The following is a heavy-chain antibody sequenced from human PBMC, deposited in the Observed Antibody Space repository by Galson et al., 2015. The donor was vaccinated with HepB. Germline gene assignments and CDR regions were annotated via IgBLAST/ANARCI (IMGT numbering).Heavy chain of an antibody. D-gene: IGHD4-17*01. V-gene: IGHV3-11*03. CDR2: ISSSSSYT. J-gene: IGHJ4*02. CDR1: GFTFSGYY. Sequence: SLRLSCAASGFTFSGYYMSWIRQAPGKGLEWVSYISSSSSYTNYADSVKGRFTISRDNARNSLYLQMNSLRAEDTAVYYCARNGYGDYLDYWGQGTLVTVSS. CDR3: ARNGYGDYLDY.